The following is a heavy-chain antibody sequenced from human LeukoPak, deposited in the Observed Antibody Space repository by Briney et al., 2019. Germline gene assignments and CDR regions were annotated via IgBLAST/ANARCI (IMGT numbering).Heavy chain of an antibody. CDR1: GFTFSSYA. CDR3: AKTLRYFDWLSGFDY. D-gene: IGHD3-9*01. CDR2: ISGSGGST. V-gene: IGHV3-23*01. Sequence: GGSLRLSCAASGFTFSSYAMSWVRQAPGKGLEWVSAISGSGGSTYYADSVKGRFTISRDNSKSTLYLQMNSLRAEDTAVYYCAKTLRYFDWLSGFDYWGQGTLVTVSS. J-gene: IGHJ4*02.